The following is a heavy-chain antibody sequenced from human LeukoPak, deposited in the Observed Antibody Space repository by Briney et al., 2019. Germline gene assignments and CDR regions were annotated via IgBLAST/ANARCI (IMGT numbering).Heavy chain of an antibody. D-gene: IGHD3-10*01. Sequence: ASVKVSCKASGGTFSSYAISWVRQAPGQGLEWMGRIIPILGIANYAQKFQGRVTITADKSTSTAYMELSSLRSEDTAVYYCARGTSIRGDDYHGMDVWGQGTTITVSS. CDR1: GGTFSSYA. V-gene: IGHV1-69*04. CDR2: IIPILGIA. CDR3: ARGTSIRGDDYHGMDV. J-gene: IGHJ6*02.